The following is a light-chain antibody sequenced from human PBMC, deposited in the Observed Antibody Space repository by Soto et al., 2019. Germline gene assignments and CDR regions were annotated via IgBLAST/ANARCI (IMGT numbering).Light chain of an antibody. CDR3: SSYTSTKPLV. V-gene: IGLV2-14*01. Sequence: QSALTQPASVSGSPGQSITISCTGTSSVVGGYNYVSWYQQHPGKAPKLMIFEVSNRPSGVSSRFSGSKSGNTASLIISGLQTEDEADYYCSSYTSTKPLVFGTGTKLTVL. CDR2: EVS. J-gene: IGLJ1*01. CDR1: SSVVGGYNY.